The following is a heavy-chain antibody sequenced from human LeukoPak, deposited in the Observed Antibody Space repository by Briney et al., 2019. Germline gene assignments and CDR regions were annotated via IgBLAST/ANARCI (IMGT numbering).Heavy chain of an antibody. D-gene: IGHD5-12*01. CDR1: GFTFSSYA. CDR3: ATRSGYVRGDFDY. CDR2: ISGSGGST. Sequence: PGGSLRLSCAASGFTFSSYAMSWVRQAPGKGLEWVSAISGSGGSTYYADSVKGRFTISRDNSKNTLYLQMNSLRGEDTAVYYCATRSGYVRGDFDYWGQGTLVTVSS. J-gene: IGHJ4*02. V-gene: IGHV3-23*01.